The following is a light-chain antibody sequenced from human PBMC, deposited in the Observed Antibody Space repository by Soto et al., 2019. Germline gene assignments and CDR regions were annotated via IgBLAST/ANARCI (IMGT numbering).Light chain of an antibody. Sequence: QSVLTQPASVSGSPGHSITISCTGTSSDIGAYVYVSWYQQYPGRVAKLLIHEVTNRPSGVSDRFSGSKSGNTASLTISGRQTEDEADYYCSSHAGSRAFYVFGTGTKLPL. CDR3: SSHAGSRAFYV. V-gene: IGLV2-14*01. CDR1: SSDIGAYVY. J-gene: IGLJ1*01. CDR2: EVT.